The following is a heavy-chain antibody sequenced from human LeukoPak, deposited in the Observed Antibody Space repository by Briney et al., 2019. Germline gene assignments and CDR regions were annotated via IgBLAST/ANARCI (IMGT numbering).Heavy chain of an antibody. Sequence: ASVKVSCKASGYTFTAFYMHWVRQAPGQGLEWMRWINPNSGATNYARKFQGRVTMTRDTSISTAYMELSRLRSADTALYYCTRDRDHGGNSIYFDSWGPGTLVTVSS. D-gene: IGHD4-23*01. J-gene: IGHJ4*02. CDR1: GYTFTAFY. CDR2: INPNSGAT. CDR3: TRDRDHGGNSIYFDS. V-gene: IGHV1-2*02.